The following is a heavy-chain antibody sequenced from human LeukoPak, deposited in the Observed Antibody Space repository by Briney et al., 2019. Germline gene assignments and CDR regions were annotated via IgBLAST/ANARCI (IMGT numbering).Heavy chain of an antibody. CDR2: IWYDGSDK. CDR1: GLGFSTYG. D-gene: IGHD6-13*01. V-gene: IGHV3-33*01. Sequence: GRSLRLSCAASGLGFSTYGMHWVRQAPGKGLEWVAGIWYDGSDKVYADSVKGRFTISRDNSKNTLFLQMDSLRADDTAVYYCAREGDSSSWTFDYWGQGTLVTVSS. CDR3: AREGDSSSWTFDY. J-gene: IGHJ4*02.